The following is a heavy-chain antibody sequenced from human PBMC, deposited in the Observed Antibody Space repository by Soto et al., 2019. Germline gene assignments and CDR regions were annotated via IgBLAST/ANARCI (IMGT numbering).Heavy chain of an antibody. V-gene: IGHV4-59*01. CDR2: IYYSGST. Sequence: SETLSLTCTVSGGSISSYYWSWIRQPPGKGLEWIGYIYYSGSTNYNPSLKSRATISVDTSKNQFSLKLSSVTAADTAVYYCARVRYDILTGYPEYYFDYWGQGTLVTVSS. CDR1: GGSISSYY. CDR3: ARVRYDILTGYPEYYFDY. J-gene: IGHJ4*02. D-gene: IGHD3-9*01.